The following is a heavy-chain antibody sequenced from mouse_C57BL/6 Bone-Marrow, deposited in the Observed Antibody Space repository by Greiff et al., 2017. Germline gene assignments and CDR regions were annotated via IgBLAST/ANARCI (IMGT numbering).Heavy chain of an antibody. Sequence: VQLQQSDAELVKPGASVKISCKVSGYTFTDHTIHWMKQRPEQGLEWIGYIYPRDGSTKYNEKFKGKATLTADTSSSTAYMQLNSLTSEDSAVYFCARGALLWLRRDAMDYWGQGTSVTVSS. CDR2: IYPRDGST. D-gene: IGHD2-2*01. V-gene: IGHV1-78*01. J-gene: IGHJ4*01. CDR1: GYTFTDHT. CDR3: ARGALLWLRRDAMDY.